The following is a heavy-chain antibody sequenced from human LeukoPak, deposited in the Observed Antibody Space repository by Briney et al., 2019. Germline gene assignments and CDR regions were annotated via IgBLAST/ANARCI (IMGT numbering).Heavy chain of an antibody. J-gene: IGHJ4*02. CDR2: ISSSSSYI. V-gene: IGHV3-21*01. D-gene: IGHD6-13*01. Sequence: GGSLRLSCAASGFTFSSYSMNWVRQAPGKGLEWVSSISSSSSYIYYADSVKGRFTISRDNAKNSLYLQMNSLRAEDTAVYYCARAGGIAAKPRYDYRGQGTLVTVSS. CDR1: GFTFSSYS. CDR3: ARAGGIAAKPRYDY.